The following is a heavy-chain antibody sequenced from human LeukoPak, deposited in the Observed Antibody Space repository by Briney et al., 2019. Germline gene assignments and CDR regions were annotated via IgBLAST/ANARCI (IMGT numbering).Heavy chain of an antibody. J-gene: IGHJ4*02. CDR1: GYSFTTYW. V-gene: IGHV5-51*01. D-gene: IGHD5-12*01. CDR3: VRREYGGYAVDY. CDR2: IYPGDSET. Sequence: GESLQISCKGSGYSFTTYWIDWVRQMPGKGLEWMGIIYPGDSETRYSPSFRGQVTISADKSISTAYLQWSSLKASDIAMYYCVRREYGGYAVDYWGQGTLVTVSS.